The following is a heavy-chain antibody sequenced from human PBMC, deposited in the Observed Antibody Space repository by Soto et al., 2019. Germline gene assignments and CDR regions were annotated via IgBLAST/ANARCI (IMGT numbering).Heavy chain of an antibody. CDR1: GYTFTDYG. CDR3: ARVGDIVVVGPWFDP. V-gene: IGHV1-18*04. CDR2: ISAYNGNT. J-gene: IGHJ5*02. Sequence: QVQLVQSGAEVRKPGASVKVSCKASGYTFTDYGIIWVRQAPGQGLEWIGWISAYNGNTNNAQKLQDRVTMTTDSSTSTAYMELRSLRSDDTAVYYCARVGDIVVVGPWFDPWGQGTLVTVSS. D-gene: IGHD2-2*01.